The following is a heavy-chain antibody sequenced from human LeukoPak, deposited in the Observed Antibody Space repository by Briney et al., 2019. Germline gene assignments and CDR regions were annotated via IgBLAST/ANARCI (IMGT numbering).Heavy chain of an antibody. CDR2: IDGGGVTT. CDR3: AKLRGSGSGSHDY. D-gene: IGHD3-10*01. V-gene: IGHV3-23*01. CDR1: GFTFNNNV. Sequence: GGSLRLSCAASGFTFNNNVMNWVRQAPGKGLEWVSVIDGGGVTTYYADSVKGRFAISRDNSKNTLYLQMNSLRAEDTAVYYCAKLRGSGSGSHDYWGQGTLVTVSS. J-gene: IGHJ4*02.